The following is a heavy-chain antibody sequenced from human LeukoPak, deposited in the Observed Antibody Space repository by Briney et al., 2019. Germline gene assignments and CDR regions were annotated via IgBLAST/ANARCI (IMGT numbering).Heavy chain of an antibody. CDR1: GFDFDDYG. CDR2: INGNGGST. Sequence: GGSLRLSXAASGFDFDDYGMTWVRQAPGKGLEWVSGINGNGGSTGYADSVRGRFIISRDNAKNYVHLQMDSLRAEDTAVYYCARDQGSADCWGQGTLVTVSS. CDR3: ARDQGSADC. V-gene: IGHV3-20*04. J-gene: IGHJ4*02.